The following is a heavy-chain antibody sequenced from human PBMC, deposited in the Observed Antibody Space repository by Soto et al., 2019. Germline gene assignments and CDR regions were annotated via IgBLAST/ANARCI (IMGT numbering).Heavy chain of an antibody. D-gene: IGHD1-20*01. Sequence: SETLSLTCAVYGGSFSGYCWTWIRQPPGKGLERIGEINHSGSTNYKPSLRSRVTISVDTSKNQLSLKVNSVTAADTAVYYCARGRTLITGTSLDYWGQGTLVTVSS. V-gene: IGHV4-34*01. CDR2: INHSGST. CDR3: ARGRTLITGTSLDY. J-gene: IGHJ4*02. CDR1: GGSFSGYC.